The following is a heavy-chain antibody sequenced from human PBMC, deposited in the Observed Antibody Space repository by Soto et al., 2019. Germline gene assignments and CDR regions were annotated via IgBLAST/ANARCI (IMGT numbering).Heavy chain of an antibody. CDR2: IVAIFGTA. J-gene: IGHJ4*02. CDR1: GGTFISYA. V-gene: IGHV1-69*01. D-gene: IGHD5-18*01. Sequence: QVQLVQSGAEVEKPGAAVKVSCKASGGTFISYAISWVRQAPGQGLAWIGGIVAIFGTAHYAQKFQGRDTITEDESTSTAYMELGSLRSEYTAVYYCARETALTEFHYWGQGTLVTVSS. CDR3: ARETALTEFHY.